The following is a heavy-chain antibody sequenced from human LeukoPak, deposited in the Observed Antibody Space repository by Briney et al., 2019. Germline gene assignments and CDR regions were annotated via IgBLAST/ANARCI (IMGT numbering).Heavy chain of an antibody. D-gene: IGHD6-13*01. CDR2: IYHSGST. CDR3: ARAARWAAAGRFDP. J-gene: IGHJ5*02. V-gene: IGHV4-39*01. CDR1: GGSISRTTYY. Sequence: PSETLSLTCTVSGGSISRTTYYWGWIRQPPGKGLEWIGSIYHSGSTYYNPSLKSRVTISVDTSKNQFSLKLSSVTAADTAVYYCARAARWAAAGRFDPWGQGTLVTVSS.